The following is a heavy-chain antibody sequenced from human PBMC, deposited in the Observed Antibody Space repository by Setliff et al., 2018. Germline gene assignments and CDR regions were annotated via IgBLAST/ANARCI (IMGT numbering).Heavy chain of an antibody. CDR2: IYTDGST. CDR1: GVSIANTASY. Sequence: SETLSLTCNVSGVSIANTASYWSWIRQPAGKTLEWIGRIYTDGSTKYNPSLNSRVTLLIDTAKNQISLRLSSVTAADTAVYFCARVTGFSYMDVWGKGTTVTVSS. V-gene: IGHV4-61*02. CDR3: ARVTGFSYMDV. D-gene: IGHD3-3*01. J-gene: IGHJ6*03.